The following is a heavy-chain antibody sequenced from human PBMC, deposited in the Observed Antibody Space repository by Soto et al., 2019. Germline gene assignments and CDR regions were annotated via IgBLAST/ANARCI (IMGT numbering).Heavy chain of an antibody. CDR1: GFTFSSYG. D-gene: IGHD3-10*01. CDR2: IWYDGSNK. V-gene: IGHV3-33*01. CDR3: ARESGRYYGSRYYYYMDV. J-gene: IGHJ6*03. Sequence: QVQLVESGGGVVQPGRSLRLSCAASGFTFSSYGMHWVRQAPGKGLEWVAVIWYDGSNKYYADSVKGRFTISRDNSKNTLYLQMNSLRAEDTAVYYCARESGRYYGSRYYYYMDVWGKGTTVTVSS.